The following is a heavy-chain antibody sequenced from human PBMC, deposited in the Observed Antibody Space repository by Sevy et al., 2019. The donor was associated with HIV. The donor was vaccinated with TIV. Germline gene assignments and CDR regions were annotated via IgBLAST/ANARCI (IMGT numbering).Heavy chain of an antibody. CDR2: IKYDGSVI. CDR3: VRAIVIEGSF. D-gene: IGHD2-2*01. Sequence: GSLRLSCAASGFNINTYWMNWVRQAPGKGLEWVANIKYDGSVIYYVDSVRGRFTISKDNARNLVYLQMNSLRAEDTALYYCVRAIVIEGSFWGQGTLVTVSS. V-gene: IGHV3-7*01. CDR1: GFNINTYW. J-gene: IGHJ4*02.